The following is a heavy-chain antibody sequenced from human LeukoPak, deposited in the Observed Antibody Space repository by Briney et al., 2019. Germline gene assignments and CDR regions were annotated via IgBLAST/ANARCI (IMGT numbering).Heavy chain of an antibody. CDR1: GGSISSSSYY. CDR3: ARDEEDSSSWPNYYYYYGMDV. CDR2: IYYSGST. D-gene: IGHD6-13*01. J-gene: IGHJ6*02. Sequence: SETLSLTCTVSGGSISSSSYYWGWIRQPPGKGLERIGSIYYSGSTYYNPSLKSRVTISVDTSKNQFSLKLSSVTAADTAVYYCARDEEDSSSWPNYYYYYGMDVWGQGTTVTVSS. V-gene: IGHV4-39*07.